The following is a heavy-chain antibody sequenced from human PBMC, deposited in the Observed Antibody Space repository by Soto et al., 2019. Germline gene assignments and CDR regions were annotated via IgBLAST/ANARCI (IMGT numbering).Heavy chain of an antibody. D-gene: IGHD6-6*01. CDR2: IYYSGST. CDR1: GGSISSYY. J-gene: IGHJ5*02. V-gene: IGHV4-59*12. CDR3: ARDLAARFRGWFDP. Sequence: SETLSLTCTVSGGSISSYYWSWIRQPPGKGLEWIGYIYYSGSTNYNPSLKSRVTISVDTSKNQFTLKLSSVTAADTAVYYCARDLAARFRGWFDPWGQGTLVTVSS.